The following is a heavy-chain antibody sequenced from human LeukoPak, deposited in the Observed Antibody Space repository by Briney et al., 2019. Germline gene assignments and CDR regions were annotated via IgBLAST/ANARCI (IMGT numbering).Heavy chain of an antibody. CDR3: AREAKVGGALQY. CDR1: GFTFSDYW. Sequence: PGGSLRLSCAASGFTFSDYWMHWVRQAPGKGLVWVSRINTDGTFTRYADSVQGRFTISRDTAKNTLFLQMNSLRAADTAVYYCAREAKVGGALQYWGQGILVTVSS. CDR2: INTDGTFT. J-gene: IGHJ4*02. D-gene: IGHD1-26*01. V-gene: IGHV3-74*01.